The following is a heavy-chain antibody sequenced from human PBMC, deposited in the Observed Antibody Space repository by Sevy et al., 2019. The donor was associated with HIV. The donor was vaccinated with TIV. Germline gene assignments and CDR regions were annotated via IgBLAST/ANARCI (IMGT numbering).Heavy chain of an antibody. CDR2: ISYDGSNK. CDR1: GFTFSSYA. J-gene: IGHJ5*02. D-gene: IGHD1-26*01. CDR3: AGVRWELRSFGWFDP. Sequence: GGSLRLSCAASGFTFSSYAMHWVRQAPGKGLEWVAVISYDGSNKYYADSVKGRFTISRDNSKNTLYLQMNSLRAEDTAVYYCAGVRWELRSFGWFDPWGQGTLVTVSS. V-gene: IGHV3-30-3*01.